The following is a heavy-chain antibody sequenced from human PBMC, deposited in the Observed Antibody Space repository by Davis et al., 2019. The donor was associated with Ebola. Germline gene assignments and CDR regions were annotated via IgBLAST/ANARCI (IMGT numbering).Heavy chain of an antibody. J-gene: IGHJ6*03. V-gene: IGHV1-69*13. CDR2: IIPIFGTA. CDR1: GGTFSSYA. D-gene: IGHD1-7*01. Sequence: SVKVSCKASGGTFSSYAISWVRQAPGQGLEWMGGIIPIFGTANYAQKFQGRVTITADESTGTAYMELSSLRSEDTAVYYCARGDQGYNWNYAHYYYYMDVWGKGTTVTVSS. CDR3: ARGDQGYNWNYAHYYYYMDV.